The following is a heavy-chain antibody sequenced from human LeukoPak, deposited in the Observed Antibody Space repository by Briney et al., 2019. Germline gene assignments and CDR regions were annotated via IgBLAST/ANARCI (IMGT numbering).Heavy chain of an antibody. V-gene: IGHV4-31*03. CDR2: IYYSGST. CDR1: GGSISSGGYY. D-gene: IGHD5-18*01. CDR3: ARERVVVGYSYGRSDY. J-gene: IGHJ4*02. Sequence: SETLSLTCTVSGGSISSGGYYWSWIRQHPGKGLEWIGYIYYSGSTYYNPSLKSRVTISVDTSKNQFSLKLSSVTAADTAVYYCARERVVVGYSYGRSDYWGQGTLVTVSS.